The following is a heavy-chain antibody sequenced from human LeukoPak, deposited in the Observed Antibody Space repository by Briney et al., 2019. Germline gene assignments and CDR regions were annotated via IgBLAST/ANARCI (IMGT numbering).Heavy chain of an antibody. V-gene: IGHV3-23*01. CDR1: GFTFNNDA. J-gene: IGHJ4*02. Sequence: GGSLRLSCAASGFTFNNDAMSWVRQAPGKGLEWVSAICGSGGSTYYADSVKGRFTISRDNSKNTMDLQMTSLRVEDTAVYYCAKGGGAYYSDTSAYPNFDYWGQGTLVTVSS. D-gene: IGHD3-22*01. CDR2: ICGSGGST. CDR3: AKGGGAYYSDTSAYPNFDY.